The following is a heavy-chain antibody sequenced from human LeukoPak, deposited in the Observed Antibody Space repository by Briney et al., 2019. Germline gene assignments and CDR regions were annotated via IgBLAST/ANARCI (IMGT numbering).Heavy chain of an antibody. Sequence: SETLSLTCTVSGGSISSYYWSWIRQPPGKGLEWIGYIYYSGSTNYNPSLKSRVTISVDTSKNQFSLKLSSVTAADTAVYYCAKIDSSGFWYFDLWGRGTLVTVSS. J-gene: IGHJ2*01. D-gene: IGHD3-22*01. V-gene: IGHV4-59*08. CDR2: IYYSGST. CDR1: GGSISSYY. CDR3: AKIDSSGFWYFDL.